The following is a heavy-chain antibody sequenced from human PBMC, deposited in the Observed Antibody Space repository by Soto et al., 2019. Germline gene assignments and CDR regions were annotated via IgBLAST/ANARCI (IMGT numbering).Heavy chain of an antibody. J-gene: IGHJ4*02. CDR2: ISFDGSDK. Sequence: QVQVVESGGGVVQPGRSLRLSCEASGFTFRSHGMHWVRQAPGKGLEWVAVISFDGSDKYYADSVRGRFAISRDNSQKILHMERNNLRPEDTAVYYVVRMTRGYTYGLDYWGQGTLVTVSS. D-gene: IGHD5-18*01. CDR1: GFTFRSHG. CDR3: VRMTRGYTYGLDY. V-gene: IGHV3-30*03.